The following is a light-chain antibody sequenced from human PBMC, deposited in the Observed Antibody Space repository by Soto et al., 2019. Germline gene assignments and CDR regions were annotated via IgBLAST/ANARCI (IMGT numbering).Light chain of an antibody. CDR3: QERTDWPPTIT. V-gene: IGKV3-11*01. J-gene: IGKJ5*01. CDR1: QSVSRN. Sequence: ETLLTQSPATLSLSPGESATLSCRASQSVSRNLPWYQQKPGQPPRLLIDDASNWATGTPASFRGSGAGTYVPLTGSKIAPEEFAVYYCQERTDWPPTITFGQGIRLDIK. CDR2: DAS.